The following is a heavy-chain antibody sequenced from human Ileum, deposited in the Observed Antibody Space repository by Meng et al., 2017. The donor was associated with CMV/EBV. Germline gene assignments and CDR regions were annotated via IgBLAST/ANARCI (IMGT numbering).Heavy chain of an antibody. J-gene: IGHJ4*02. CDR3: ARAGSSSHITSWAFDF. V-gene: IGHV4-31*03. CDR2: IYYSGST. D-gene: IGHD3-10*01. Sequence: LRLSCTVSGGSISSGAYYWSWIRQLPGRGLEWIGYIYYSGSTYYNPSLKSRFTISGDTSKNQFSLKLNSVTAADTAVYYCARAGSSSHITSWAFDFWGQGTLVTVSS. CDR1: GGSISSGAYY.